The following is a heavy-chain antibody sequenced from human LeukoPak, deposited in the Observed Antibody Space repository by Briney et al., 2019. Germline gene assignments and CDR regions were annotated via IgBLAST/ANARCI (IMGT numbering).Heavy chain of an antibody. J-gene: IGHJ4*02. Sequence: NSSETLSLTCSVSGGSISGYYWSWIRQPPGKGLEWIGYIYYSGSTNYNPSLKSRVTISLDTSKNQFSLKLSSVTAADTAVYYCARGHCTTTGEFDYWGQGTLVTVSS. CDR1: GGSISGYY. CDR3: ARGHCTTTGEFDY. D-gene: IGHD1-26*01. CDR2: IYYSGST. V-gene: IGHV4-59*01.